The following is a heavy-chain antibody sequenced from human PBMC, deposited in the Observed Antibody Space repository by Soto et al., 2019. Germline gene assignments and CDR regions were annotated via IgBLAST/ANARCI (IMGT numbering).Heavy chain of an antibody. D-gene: IGHD6-13*01. CDR1: GYTFTSYY. J-gene: IGHJ6*02. V-gene: IGHV1-46*01. Sequence: GASVKVSCKASGYTFTSYYMHWVRQAPGQGLEWMGIINPSGGSTSYAQKFQGRVTMTRDTSTSTVYMELSSLRSEDTAVYYCARDIGIAAAGTSYYYYGMDVWGQGTTVTVSS. CDR3: ARDIGIAAAGTSYYYYGMDV. CDR2: INPSGGST.